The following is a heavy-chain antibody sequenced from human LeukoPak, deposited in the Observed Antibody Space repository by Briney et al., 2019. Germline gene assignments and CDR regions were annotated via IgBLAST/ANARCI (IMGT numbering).Heavy chain of an antibody. J-gene: IGHJ4*02. CDR1: GYTFTSYG. V-gene: IGHV1-18*01. CDR3: ARDRSSGSYYEADY. D-gene: IGHD3-10*01. Sequence: ASVKVSCKASGYTFTSYGISWVRQAPGQGLEWMGWISAYNGNTNYAQKLQGRVTMTTDTSTSTAYMELRSLRSDNTAVYYCARDRSSGSYYEADYWGQGTLVTVSS. CDR2: ISAYNGNT.